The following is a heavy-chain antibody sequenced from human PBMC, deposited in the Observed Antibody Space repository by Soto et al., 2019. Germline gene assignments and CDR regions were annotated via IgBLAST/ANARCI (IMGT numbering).Heavy chain of an antibody. J-gene: IGHJ4*02. CDR3: AGFVWGIPS. Sequence: EVQVVESGGGLIQPGGSLRLSCAASGFTVSDNYLSWFRQAPGKGLEWVSVLYRDGGAFYGDSVRGRFTISRDNSKNTVLLQVDSLGVEGAAVYYCAGFVWGIPSWGQGTLVTVSS. CDR1: GFTVSDNY. V-gene: IGHV3-53*01. D-gene: IGHD3-16*01. CDR2: LYRDGGA.